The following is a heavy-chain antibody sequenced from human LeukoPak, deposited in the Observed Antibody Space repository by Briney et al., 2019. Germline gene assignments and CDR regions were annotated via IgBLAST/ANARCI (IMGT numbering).Heavy chain of an antibody. CDR3: AKDAQRGFDYSNSLEY. Sequence: PGGSLRLSCAASGFTFSNFGMYWVRQSPGKRLEWVAVIWNDGSDKYYGDSVKGRFTISRDNSRNTVYLNMDSLRAGDTARYYCAKDAQRGFDYSNSLEYWGQGTLVTVS. CDR1: GFTFSNFG. D-gene: IGHD4-11*01. J-gene: IGHJ4*02. CDR2: IWNDGSDK. V-gene: IGHV3-33*06.